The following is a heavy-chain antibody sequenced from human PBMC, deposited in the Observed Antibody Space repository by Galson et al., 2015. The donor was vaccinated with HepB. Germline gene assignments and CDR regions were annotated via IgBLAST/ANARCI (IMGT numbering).Heavy chain of an antibody. V-gene: IGHV4-4*07. J-gene: IGHJ6*02. Sequence: ETLSLTCTVSGGSISSYYWSWIRQPAGKGLEWIGRIYTSGSTNYNPSLKSRVTMSVDTSKNQFSLKLSSVTAADTAVYYCAREDYGSGSSFYPIDYYYYGMDVWGQGTTVTVSS. CDR3: AREDYGSGSSFYPIDYYYYGMDV. CDR2: IYTSGST. D-gene: IGHD3-10*01. CDR1: GGSISSYY.